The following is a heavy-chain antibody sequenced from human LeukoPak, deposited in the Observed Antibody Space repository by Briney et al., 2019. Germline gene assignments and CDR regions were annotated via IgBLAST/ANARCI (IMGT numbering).Heavy chain of an antibody. CDR3: ARADMATVFDF. CDR2: ISYSGST. Sequence: SQTLSLTCTVSGGSISSGANYWSWIRQHPGKGLEWIGYISYSGSTYYNPSLKTRLTISVDTSKNQFSLKLDSVTAADTALYYCARADMATVFDFWGRGTLVTVSS. D-gene: IGHD5-24*01. J-gene: IGHJ4*02. CDR1: GGSISSGANY. V-gene: IGHV4-31*03.